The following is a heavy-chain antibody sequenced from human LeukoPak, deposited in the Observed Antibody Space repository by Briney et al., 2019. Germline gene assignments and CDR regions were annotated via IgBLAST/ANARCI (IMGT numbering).Heavy chain of an antibody. CDR1: GGSFSGFY. CDR2: VKSKTDGETT. Sequence: ETLSLTCAVYGGSFSGFYWSWIRQPPGKGLEWVGRVKSKTDGETTDYAAPVKGRFTISRDDSKNTLYLQMNSLKTEDTAVYYCTTAWGYYYYGMDVWGQGTTVTVSS. V-gene: IGHV3-15*01. J-gene: IGHJ6*02. CDR3: TTAWGYYYYGMDV. D-gene: IGHD3-16*01.